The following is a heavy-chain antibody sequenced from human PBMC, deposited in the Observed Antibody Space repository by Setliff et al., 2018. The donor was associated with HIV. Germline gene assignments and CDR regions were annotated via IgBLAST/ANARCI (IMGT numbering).Heavy chain of an antibody. CDR3: ARSVIGYYSYGMDV. V-gene: IGHV3-30*16. CDR1: GFTFSSYA. Sequence: GGSLRLSCAASGFTFSSYAMHWVRQAPGKGLEWVAVISYDGSNKYYADSVKGRFTISRDSSKNTLYLQMNSLRAEDTAVYYCARSVIGYYSYGMDVWGQGTLVTVSS. D-gene: IGHD3-10*01. CDR2: ISYDGSNK. J-gene: IGHJ6*02.